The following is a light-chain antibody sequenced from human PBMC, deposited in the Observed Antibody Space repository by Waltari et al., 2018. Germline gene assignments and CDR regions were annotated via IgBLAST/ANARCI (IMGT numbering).Light chain of an antibody. Sequence: DSVMTQSPDSLPVSLGERATLNCKSSQSVLYNTDNKNYLAWYQQKAGQSRKLLIYWASTRESGVPDRFSGGGSGTGFALPFSGLQADDAAIYFCQQFYDIPVTFGQGTRLWIK. CDR1: QSVLYNTDNKNY. CDR3: QQFYDIPVT. J-gene: IGKJ2*01. V-gene: IGKV4-1*01. CDR2: WAS.